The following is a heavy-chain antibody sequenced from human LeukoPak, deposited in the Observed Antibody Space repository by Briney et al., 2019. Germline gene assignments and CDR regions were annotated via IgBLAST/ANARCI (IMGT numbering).Heavy chain of an antibody. J-gene: IGHJ5*02. CDR1: DESFSAYY. CDR2: VNHSGTT. Sequence: RTSETLSLTCAVYDESFSAYYWSWIRQPPGKGLEWIGEVNHSGTTNYNPSLKSRVTISVDTSKNQFSLKLTSVTAADTAVYYCARHYGPWGQGTLVTVSS. D-gene: IGHD3-16*01. CDR3: ARHYGP. V-gene: IGHV4-34*01.